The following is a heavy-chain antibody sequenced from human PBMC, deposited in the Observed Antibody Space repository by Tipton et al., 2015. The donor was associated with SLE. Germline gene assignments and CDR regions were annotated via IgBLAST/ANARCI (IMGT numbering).Heavy chain of an antibody. CDR3: ARDRRGWYFDL. V-gene: IGHV4-4*07. J-gene: IGHJ2*01. D-gene: IGHD3-10*01. Sequence: TLSLTCSIYGGSFGGYYWSWIRQPAGKGLEWIGRIYTSGSTNYNPSLKSRVTISVDTSKNQFSLKLSSVTAADTAVYYCARDRRGWYFDLWGRGTLVTVSS. CDR1: GGSFGGYY. CDR2: IYTSGST.